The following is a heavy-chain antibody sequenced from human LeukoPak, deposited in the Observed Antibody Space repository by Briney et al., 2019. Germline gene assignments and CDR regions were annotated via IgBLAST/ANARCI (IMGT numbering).Heavy chain of an antibody. Sequence: GGSLRLSCAASGFTFSTYSMNWVRQAPGKGLEWVSSISSSTYYIYYTDSVKGRFTISRDNAKNSLYLQMNSLRAEDTAVYYCARANYGDYTFDYWGQGTLVTVSS. CDR1: GFTFSTYS. J-gene: IGHJ4*02. D-gene: IGHD4-17*01. CDR2: ISSSTYYI. V-gene: IGHV3-21*01. CDR3: ARANYGDYTFDY.